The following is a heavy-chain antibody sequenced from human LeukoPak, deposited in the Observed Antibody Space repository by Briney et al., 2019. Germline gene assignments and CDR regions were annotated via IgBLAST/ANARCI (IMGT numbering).Heavy chain of an antibody. CDR3: AQQGYILTGQNDY. J-gene: IGHJ4*02. CDR2: ISGSGGST. D-gene: IGHD3-9*01. CDR1: GFIFSSYG. Sequence: PGGSLRLSCAASGFIFSSYGMSWVRQAPGKGLEWVSGISGSGGSTYYADSVKGRFTISRDNSKNTVWLQMNSLRAEDTAVYYCAQQGYILTGQNDYWGQGTLVTVSS. V-gene: IGHV3-23*01.